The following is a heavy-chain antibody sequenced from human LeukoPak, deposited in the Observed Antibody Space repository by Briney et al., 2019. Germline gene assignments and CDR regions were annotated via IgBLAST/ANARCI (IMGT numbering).Heavy chain of an antibody. V-gene: IGHV1-3*01. CDR1: GYTFTSYA. Sequence: ASVKVSCKASGYTFTSYAMHWVRQAPGQRLEWMGWINAGNGDTKYSQKFQGRVTITADKSTSTAYMELSSPRSEDTAVYYCARAMGITGTSNSVYYYYGMDVWGQGTTVTVSS. CDR2: INAGNGDT. CDR3: ARAMGITGTSNSVYYYYGMDV. D-gene: IGHD1-20*01. J-gene: IGHJ6*02.